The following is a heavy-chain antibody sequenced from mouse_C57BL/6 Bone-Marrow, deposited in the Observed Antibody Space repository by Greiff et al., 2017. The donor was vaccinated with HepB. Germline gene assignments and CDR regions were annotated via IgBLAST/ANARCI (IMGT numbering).Heavy chain of an antibody. CDR3: ARRFDYGSSYRYVDV. CDR1: GYAFSSSW. CDR2: IYPGDGDT. D-gene: IGHD1-1*01. Sequence: VQLQQSGPELVKPGASVKISCKASGYAFSSSWMNWVKQRPGKGLEWIGRIYPGDGDTNYNGKFKGKATLTADKSSSTAYMQLSSLTSEDSAVYFCARRFDYGSSYRYVDVWGTGTTVTVSS. V-gene: IGHV1-82*01. J-gene: IGHJ1*03.